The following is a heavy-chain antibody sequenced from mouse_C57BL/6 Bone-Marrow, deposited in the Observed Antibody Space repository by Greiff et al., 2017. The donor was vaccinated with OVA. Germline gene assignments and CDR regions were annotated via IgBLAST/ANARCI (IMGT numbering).Heavy chain of an antibody. J-gene: IGHJ2*01. CDR1: GYTFTSYW. CDR3: ARGYYYGSSWGYFDY. D-gene: IGHD1-1*01. Sequence: QVQLQQPGAELVKPGASVKMSCKASGYTFTSYWITWVKQRPGQGLEWIGDIYPGSGSTNYNEKFKSKATLTVDTSSSTAYMQLSSLTSEDSAVYYCARGYYYGSSWGYFDYWGQGTTLTVSS. V-gene: IGHV1-55*01. CDR2: IYPGSGST.